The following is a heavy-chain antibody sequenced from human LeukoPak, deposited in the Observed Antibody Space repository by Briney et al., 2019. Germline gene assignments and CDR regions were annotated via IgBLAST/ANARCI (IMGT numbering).Heavy chain of an antibody. CDR3: AKDPYSSSWYSGWFDP. J-gene: IGHJ5*02. V-gene: IGHV3-9*01. CDR2: ISWNSGSI. Sequence: GRSLRLSCAASGFTFDDYAMHWVRQAPGKGLEWVSGISWNSGSIGYADSVKGRFTISRDNAKNSLYLQMNSLRAEDTALYYCAKDPYSSSWYSGWFDPWGQGTLVPVSS. D-gene: IGHD6-13*01. CDR1: GFTFDDYA.